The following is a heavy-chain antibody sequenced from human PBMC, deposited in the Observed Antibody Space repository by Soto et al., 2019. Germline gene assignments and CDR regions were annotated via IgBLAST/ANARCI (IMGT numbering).Heavy chain of an antibody. CDR2: IRSKANNYAT. Sequence: EVQLVESGGGLVQPGGSLKLSCEASGFILSVSAVHWVRQASGKGLEWLGRIRSKANNYATAYAESVKGRFTISRDDSKKAAYLQMNGLKTDDTAVYYCTSLEYGVDVWGRGTTVTVSS. J-gene: IGHJ6*02. CDR3: TSLEYGVDV. CDR1: GFILSVSA. V-gene: IGHV3-73*02.